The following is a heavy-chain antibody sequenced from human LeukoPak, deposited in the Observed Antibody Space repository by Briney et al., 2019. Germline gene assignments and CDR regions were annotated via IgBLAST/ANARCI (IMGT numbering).Heavy chain of an antibody. CDR1: GYSFPICL. Sequence: GESLKISCKASGYSFPICLFAWVRQMPVKGLEWMGIIYPGDSDTRYSPSFQGQVTISADKSISTAYLQWSSLKASDTAMYYCARRLVRGVIDYWGQGTLVTVSS. D-gene: IGHD3-10*01. CDR3: ARRLVRGVIDY. V-gene: IGHV5-51*01. CDR2: IYPGDSDT. J-gene: IGHJ4*02.